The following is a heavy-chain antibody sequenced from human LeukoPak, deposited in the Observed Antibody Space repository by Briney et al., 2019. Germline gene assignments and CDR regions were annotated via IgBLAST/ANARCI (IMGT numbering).Heavy chain of an antibody. Sequence: SETLSLTCTVSGGSISRSTYYWGWIRQPPGRGLEWIASTYYSGSTYYNPSLKSRVPISVDTSKNQFSLKLSSVTAADTAVYYCARHWSRGYGDYLRAFDIWGQGTMVTVSS. D-gene: IGHD4-17*01. V-gene: IGHV4-39*01. CDR1: GGSISRSTYY. CDR3: ARHWSRGYGDYLRAFDI. J-gene: IGHJ3*02. CDR2: TYYSGST.